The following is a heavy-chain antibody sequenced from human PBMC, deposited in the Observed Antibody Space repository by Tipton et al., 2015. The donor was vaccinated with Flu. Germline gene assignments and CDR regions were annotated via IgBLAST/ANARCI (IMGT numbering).Heavy chain of an antibody. Sequence: QLVQSGAEVKPSETLSLTCTVSGGSVSSYYWTWIRQSAGKGLEWIGRIHSTGTADYNPSLKSRVIMSVDTSKNQFSLKLSSVTAADTAVYHCARDLSAVAGSYFDYWGQGTLVTVSS. V-gene: IGHV4-4*07. CDR2: IHSTGTA. D-gene: IGHD6-19*01. CDR3: ARDLSAVAGSYFDY. CDR1: GGSVSSYY. J-gene: IGHJ4*02.